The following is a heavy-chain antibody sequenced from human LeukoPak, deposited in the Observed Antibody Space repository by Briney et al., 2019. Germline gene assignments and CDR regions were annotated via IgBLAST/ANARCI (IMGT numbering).Heavy chain of an antibody. V-gene: IGHV3-9*01. D-gene: IGHD3-22*01. CDR2: ISWNSGSI. CDR1: GFTFDDYA. J-gene: IGHJ6*02. CDR3: AKDLSPSGEQQQLLLSYQEVYYGMDV. Sequence: GESLRLSCAASGFTFDDYAMHWVRQPPGKGLEWVSDISWNSGSIGYPDSVKGRFTISRDNAKNSLYLQMNSLRAEDTALYYCAKDLSPSGEQQQLLLSYQEVYYGMDVWGQGTTVTVSS.